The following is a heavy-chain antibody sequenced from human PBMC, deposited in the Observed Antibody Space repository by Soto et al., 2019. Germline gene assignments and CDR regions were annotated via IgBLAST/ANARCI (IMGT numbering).Heavy chain of an antibody. CDR2: IFYSGST. Sequence: QVQRQESGPGLVKPSQTLSLTCTVSGGSISSTGYFWTWIRQHPGKGLEWIGYIFYSGSTFHNPSLKSRVTISVDTSKNQFSLELSSVTAADTAVYYCAREAGSGDYFDYWGQGTLVTVSS. D-gene: IGHD1-26*01. CDR3: AREAGSGDYFDY. V-gene: IGHV4-31*03. CDR1: GGSISSTGYF. J-gene: IGHJ4*02.